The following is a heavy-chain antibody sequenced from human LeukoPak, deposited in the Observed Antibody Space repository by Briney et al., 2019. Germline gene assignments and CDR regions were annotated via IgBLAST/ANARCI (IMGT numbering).Heavy chain of an antibody. CDR3: TRVGYIDEGIDY. Sequence: RSGGSLRLSCAASGFTFSTYSMNWVRQAPGKGLEWVSYISSSSGDIYYADSVKGRFTISRDNAKNSLYLQMNSLRAEDTAIYYCTRVGYIDEGIDYWGQGTLVTVSS. D-gene: IGHD5-24*01. V-gene: IGHV3-48*04. CDR1: GFTFSTYS. J-gene: IGHJ4*02. CDR2: ISSSSGDI.